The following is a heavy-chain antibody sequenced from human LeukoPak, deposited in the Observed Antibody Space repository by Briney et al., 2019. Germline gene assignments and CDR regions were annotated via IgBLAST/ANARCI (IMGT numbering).Heavy chain of an antibody. CDR1: GFTVSSNY. D-gene: IGHD3-10*01. CDR2: ICSGGST. Sequence: GGSLRLSCAASGFTVSSNYMSWVRQAPGKGLEWVSVICSGGSTYYADSVKGRFTISRDNSKNTLYLQMNSLRAEDTAVYYCARDSNYYGSGNAFDIWGQGTMVTVSS. CDR3: ARDSNYYGSGNAFDI. J-gene: IGHJ3*02. V-gene: IGHV3-53*01.